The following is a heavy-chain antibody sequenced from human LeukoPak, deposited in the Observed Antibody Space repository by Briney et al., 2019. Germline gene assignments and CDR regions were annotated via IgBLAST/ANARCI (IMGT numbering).Heavy chain of an antibody. J-gene: IGHJ3*02. Sequence: GGSLRLSCAASGFTFSSYSINWVRQAPGKGLEWVSSISSSSSYIYYADSVKGRFTISRDNAKNSLYLQMNSLRAEDTAVYYCAKDGQQWLAAGRAFDIWGQGTMVTVSS. CDR3: AKDGQQWLAAGRAFDI. D-gene: IGHD6-19*01. CDR1: GFTFSSYS. V-gene: IGHV3-21*01. CDR2: ISSSSSYI.